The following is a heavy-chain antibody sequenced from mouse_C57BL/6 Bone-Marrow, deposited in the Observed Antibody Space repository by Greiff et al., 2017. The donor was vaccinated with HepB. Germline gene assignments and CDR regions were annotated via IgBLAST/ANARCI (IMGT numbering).Heavy chain of an antibody. Sequence: VQRVESGPGLVQPSQSLSITCTVSGFSLTSYGVHWVRQSPGKGLEWLGVIWRGGSTDYNAAFMSRLSITKDNSKSQVFFKMNSLQAADTAIYYCAKRGAAQATLYAMDYWGQGTSVTVSS. D-gene: IGHD3-2*02. J-gene: IGHJ4*01. CDR3: AKRGAAQATLYAMDY. CDR1: GFSLTSYG. V-gene: IGHV2-5*01. CDR2: IWRGGST.